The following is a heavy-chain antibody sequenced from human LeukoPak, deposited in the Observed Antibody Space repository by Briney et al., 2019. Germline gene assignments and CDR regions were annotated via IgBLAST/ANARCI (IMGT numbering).Heavy chain of an antibody. J-gene: IGHJ5*02. CDR1: GGTFSSYA. CDR2: IIPIFGTA. Sequence: ASVKVSCKASGGTFSSYAISWVRQAPGQGLEWMGGIIPIFGTANYAQKFQGRVTITADESTSTAYMELSSLRSEDTAVYYCARDDPHCSGGSCYPSYNWFDPWGQGTLVTVSS. V-gene: IGHV1-69*13. CDR3: ARDDPHCSGGSCYPSYNWFDP. D-gene: IGHD2-15*01.